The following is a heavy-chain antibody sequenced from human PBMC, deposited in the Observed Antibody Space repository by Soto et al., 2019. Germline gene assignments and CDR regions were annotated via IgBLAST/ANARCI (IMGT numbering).Heavy chain of an antibody. CDR2: ISYDGSNK. V-gene: IGHV3-30*18. Sequence: PGGSLRLSCAASGFTFSSYGMHWVRQAPGKGLEWVAVISYDGSNKYYADSVKGRFTISRDNSKNTLYLQVNSLRAEDTAVYYCAKVFSIVAGFDYWGQGTLVTVSS. CDR3: AKVFSIVAGFDY. CDR1: GFTFSSYG. D-gene: IGHD5-12*01. J-gene: IGHJ4*02.